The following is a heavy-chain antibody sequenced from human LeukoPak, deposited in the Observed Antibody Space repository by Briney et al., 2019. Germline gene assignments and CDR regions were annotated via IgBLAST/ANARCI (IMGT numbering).Heavy chain of an antibody. CDR2: IYYSGST. J-gene: IGHJ4*02. Sequence: SETLSLTCTVSGDSISSSSYYWGWVRQPPGKGLEWIGSIYYSGSTYYNPSLKSRVTISVDTSKNQFSLKLSSVTAADTAVYYCARHDRISWSGYYCYWGQGTLVTVSS. V-gene: IGHV4-39*01. CDR1: GDSISSSSYY. D-gene: IGHD3-3*01. CDR3: ARHDRISWSGYYCY.